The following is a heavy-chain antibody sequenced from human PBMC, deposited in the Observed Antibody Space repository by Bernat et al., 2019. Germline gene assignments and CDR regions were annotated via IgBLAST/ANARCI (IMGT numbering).Heavy chain of an antibody. CDR3: ARGTAMVHWYFDL. D-gene: IGHD5-18*01. Sequence: QVQLVESGGGVVQPGRSLRLSCAASGFTFSSYGMHWVRQAPGKGLGWVAVIWYDGSNKYYADSVKGRFTISRDNSKNTLYLQMNSLRAEDTAVYYCARGTAMVHWYFDLWGRGTLVTVSS. J-gene: IGHJ2*01. CDR2: IWYDGSNK. V-gene: IGHV3-33*01. CDR1: GFTFSSYG.